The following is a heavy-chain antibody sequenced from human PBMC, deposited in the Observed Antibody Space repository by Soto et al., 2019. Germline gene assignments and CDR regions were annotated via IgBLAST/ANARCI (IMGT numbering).Heavy chain of an antibody. D-gene: IGHD3-3*01. CDR1: GDTFSSHA. CDR2: IIPIFDAR. J-gene: IGHJ1*01. CDR3: ARSSTTYYDYCGPYCPAKELYI. V-gene: IGHV1-69*06. Sequence: SVKVSCKASGDTFSSHALSWVRQAPGQGLEWMGGIIPIFDARTYAQKFQGRVTISADKSTKTGYMELSSLTSEDTAVYYCARSSTTYYDYCGPYCPAKELYIWAQRSLVTVSS.